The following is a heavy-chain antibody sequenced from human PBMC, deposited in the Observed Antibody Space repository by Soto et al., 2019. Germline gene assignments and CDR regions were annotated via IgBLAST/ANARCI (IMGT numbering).Heavy chain of an antibody. CDR3: ARSGDSFGFTDY. D-gene: IGHD5-18*01. CDR2: VFYKGNT. J-gene: IGHJ4*02. CDR1: GGSITGYY. V-gene: IGHV4-59*01. Sequence: QVQLQESGPGLVKPSETLSLTCTVSGGSITGYYWTWIRQPPGKGLEWIGYVFYKGNTNYNPSLKSRVTISVDTSANQFSLRLSSVTAADTAVYYCARSGDSFGFTDYWGQGILVTVSS.